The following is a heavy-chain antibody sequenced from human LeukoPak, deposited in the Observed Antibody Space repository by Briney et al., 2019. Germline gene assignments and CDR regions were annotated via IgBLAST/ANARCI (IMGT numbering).Heavy chain of an antibody. D-gene: IGHD3-10*01. CDR2: ISSSGSTI. CDR1: GFTFSSYE. CDR3: ARDGDTFTWFDP. Sequence: GGSLRLSCAASGFTFSSYEMNWVRQAPGKGLEWVSYISSSGSTIYYADSVKGRFTISRDNAKNSLYLQMNSLRAEDTALYYCARDGDTFTWFDPWGQGTLLTVSS. V-gene: IGHV3-48*03. J-gene: IGHJ5*02.